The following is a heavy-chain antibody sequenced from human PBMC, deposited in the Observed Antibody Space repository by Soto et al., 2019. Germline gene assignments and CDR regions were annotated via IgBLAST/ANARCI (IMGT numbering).Heavy chain of an antibody. D-gene: IGHD5-12*01. CDR3: ARAPGGYDLDY. Sequence: QVQLVESGGGVVQPGRSLRLSCAASGFTFSSYGMHWVRQAPGKGLEWVAVIWYDGSNKYYADSVKGRFTISRDNSKNTLDLQMNSLRAEDTAVYYCARAPGGYDLDYWGQGTLVTVSS. V-gene: IGHV3-33*01. J-gene: IGHJ4*02. CDR1: GFTFSSYG. CDR2: IWYDGSNK.